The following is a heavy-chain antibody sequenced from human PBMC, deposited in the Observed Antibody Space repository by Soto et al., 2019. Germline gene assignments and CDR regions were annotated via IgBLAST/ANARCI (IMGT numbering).Heavy chain of an antibody. J-gene: IGHJ6*02. V-gene: IGHV4-34*01. CDR2: INHSGST. CDR3: ARARYYDILTGYSYYYYGMDV. Sequence: PSETLSLTCAVYGGSFSGYYWSWTRQPPGKGLEWIGEINHSGSTNYNPSLKSRVTISVDTSKNQFSLKLSSVTAADTAVYYCARARYYDILTGYSYYYYGMDVWGQGTTVTVSS. CDR1: GGSFSGYY. D-gene: IGHD3-9*01.